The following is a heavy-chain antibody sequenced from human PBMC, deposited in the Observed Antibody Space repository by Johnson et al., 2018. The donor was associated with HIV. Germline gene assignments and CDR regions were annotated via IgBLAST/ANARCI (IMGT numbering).Heavy chain of an antibody. CDR3: ARVLAWWSGAFDL. D-gene: IGHD2-15*01. J-gene: IGHJ3*01. CDR2: IYRGGST. V-gene: IGHV3-66*01. Sequence: EVQLVESGGGVVQPGGSLRLSCVASGFTVSSNYMRWVRQAPGKGLEWVSLIYRGGSTNYEDSVQGRFTISRDKSKNTLYLQMNSLRAEDTAVYYFARVLAWWSGAFDLWGQGTMVTVSS. CDR1: GFTVSSNY.